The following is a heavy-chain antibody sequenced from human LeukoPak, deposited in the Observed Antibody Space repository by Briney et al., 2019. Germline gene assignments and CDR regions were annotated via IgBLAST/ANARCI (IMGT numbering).Heavy chain of an antibody. V-gene: IGHV3-74*01. J-gene: IGHJ4*02. CDR2: ITGDGSNT. CDR3: ARSGDGDFDS. Sequence: GGSLRLSCAASGFTFSAYWMHWVRQGPGKGLLWVSHITGDGSNTNYADFVKGRFTISRDNAKNTLYLQLNSLRPEDSAVYYCARSGDGDFDSWGQGTLVTVSS. CDR1: GFTFSAYW. D-gene: IGHD1-26*01.